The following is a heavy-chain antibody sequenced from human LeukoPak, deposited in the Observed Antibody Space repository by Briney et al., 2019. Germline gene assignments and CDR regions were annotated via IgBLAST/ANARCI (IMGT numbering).Heavy chain of an antibody. CDR3: ATGAMVYEY. CDR2: FGPQVGET. V-gene: IGHV1-24*01. J-gene: IGHJ4*02. CDR1: GSTLTKIS. D-gene: IGHD3-10*01. Sequence: ASVKVSCKVSGSTLTKISIDWVRQAPGKGLECMGTFGPQVGETIHAQRLQGRLKMTADTSTDTAYMEMSSLQSEDTAVYYCATGAMVYEYWGQGTLVTVSS.